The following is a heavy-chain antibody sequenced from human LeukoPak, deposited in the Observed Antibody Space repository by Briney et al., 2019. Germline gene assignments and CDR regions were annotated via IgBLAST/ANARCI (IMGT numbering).Heavy chain of an antibody. CDR1: GGSISSYY. V-gene: IGHV4-59*01. Sequence: PSETLSLTCTVSGGSISSYYWSWIRQPPGEGLQWIGYVFYSGSTNYNASLKSRVVISVDASKNQFSLKLTSVTAADTAVYYCAGRTARYFDYWGQGFLVTVSS. D-gene: IGHD2-21*02. CDR2: VFYSGST. J-gene: IGHJ4*02. CDR3: AGRTARYFDY.